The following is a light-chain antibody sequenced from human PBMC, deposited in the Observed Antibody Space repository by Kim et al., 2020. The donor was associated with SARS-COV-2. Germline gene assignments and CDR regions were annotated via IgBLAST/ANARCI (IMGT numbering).Light chain of an antibody. V-gene: IGLV2-11*01. Sequence: QSALTQPRSVSGSPGQSVTISCTGTSSDVGGYNLVSWYQQHPGRAPELVIYDVTKRPSGVPARFSGSKSGNTASLTISGLQADDEADNYCCSYAGTYVFGGGTQLTVL. CDR3: CSYAGTYV. J-gene: IGLJ2*01. CDR1: SSDVGGYNL. CDR2: DVT.